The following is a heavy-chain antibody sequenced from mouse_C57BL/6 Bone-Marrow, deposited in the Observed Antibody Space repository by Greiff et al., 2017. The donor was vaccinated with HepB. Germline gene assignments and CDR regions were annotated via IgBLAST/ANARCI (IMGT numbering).Heavy chain of an antibody. V-gene: IGHV2-6*01. CDR2: IWGVGST. Sequence: VQRVESGPGLVAPSQSLSITCTVSGFSLTSYGVDWVRQSPGKGLEWLGVIWGVGSTNYNSALKSRLSISKDNSKSQVFLKMNSLQTDDTAMYYCASRSTGAMDYWGQGTSVTVSS. D-gene: IGHD5-1*01. CDR1: GFSLTSYG. J-gene: IGHJ4*01. CDR3: ASRSTGAMDY.